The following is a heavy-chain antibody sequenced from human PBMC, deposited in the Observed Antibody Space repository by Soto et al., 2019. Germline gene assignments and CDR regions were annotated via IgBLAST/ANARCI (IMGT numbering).Heavy chain of an antibody. J-gene: IGHJ4*02. V-gene: IGHV4-31*03. D-gene: IGHD3-9*01. CDR1: AGSFSRGGYY. CDR3: ARHISTGYLTIL. Sequence: TLSLTCTVSAGSFSRGGYYWGWLRQHPGRGLEWIGYIYYFAITYSNPSLKSRVTISVDKSTHQFSLKLSSVTTAYTAVSSSARHISTGYLTILWGQEILVTVSS. CDR2: IYYFAIT.